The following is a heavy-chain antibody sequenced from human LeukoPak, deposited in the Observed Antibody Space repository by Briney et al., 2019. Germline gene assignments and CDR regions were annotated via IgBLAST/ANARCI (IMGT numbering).Heavy chain of an antibody. D-gene: IGHD3-16*02. V-gene: IGHV3-7*01. CDR2: INQDGSEK. J-gene: IGHJ4*02. CDR3: ARDRYCDY. Sequence: GGSLRLSCAASGVTFNTYWMTWVRQAPGKGLEWVANINQDGSEKYYVDSVKGRFTISRDNAKNSLYLQMNSLRAEDTAVYYCARDRYCDYWGQGTLVTVSS. CDR1: GVTFNTYW.